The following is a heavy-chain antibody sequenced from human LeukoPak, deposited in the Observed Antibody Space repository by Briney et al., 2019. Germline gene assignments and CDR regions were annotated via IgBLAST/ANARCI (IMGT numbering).Heavy chain of an antibody. Sequence: SETLSLTCTVSGGSISSSSYYWVWIRQPPGKELEWIGSINYSGNTYYNPSVKSRVTISVDTSKNHFSLKLSSVTAADTAVYYCARDFRGGYDFWSGYYTPYYFDYWGQGTLVTVSP. V-gene: IGHV4-39*07. CDR2: INYSGNT. D-gene: IGHD3-3*01. J-gene: IGHJ4*02. CDR1: GGSISSSSYY. CDR3: ARDFRGGYDFWSGYYTPYYFDY.